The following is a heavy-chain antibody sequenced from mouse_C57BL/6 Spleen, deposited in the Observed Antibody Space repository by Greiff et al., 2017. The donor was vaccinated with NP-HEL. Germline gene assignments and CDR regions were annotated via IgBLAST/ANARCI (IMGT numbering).Heavy chain of an antibody. J-gene: IGHJ2*01. CDR1: GYTFTDYY. V-gene: IGHV1-76*01. Sequence: VQGVESGAELVRPGASVKLSCKASGYTFTDYYINWVKQRPGQGLEWIARIYPGSGHTYYNEKFKGKATLTAEKSSSTAYMQLIRLTSEDSAVYFCARSFYYYGSSSFDYWGQGTTLTVSS. D-gene: IGHD1-1*01. CDR2: IYPGSGHT. CDR3: ARSFYYYGSSSFDY.